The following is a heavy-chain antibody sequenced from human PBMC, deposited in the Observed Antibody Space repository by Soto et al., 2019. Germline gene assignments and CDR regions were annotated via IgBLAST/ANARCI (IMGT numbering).Heavy chain of an antibody. J-gene: IGHJ4*02. D-gene: IGHD1-1*01. V-gene: IGHV3-23*01. Sequence: EVQLLESGGDLAQPGGSLRLACAASGFTFRGDAMSWVRQAPGKGLEWVSSISGSGEMTHYAESVKGRFTISRDNSKNTLYLQMESLRAEDTALYYCARSEMTYNWNDWGQGTLVTVSS. CDR2: ISGSGEMT. CDR3: ARSEMTYNWND. CDR1: GFTFRGDA.